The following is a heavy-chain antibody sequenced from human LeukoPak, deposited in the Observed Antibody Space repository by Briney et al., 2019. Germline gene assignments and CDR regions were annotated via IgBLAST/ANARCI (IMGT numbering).Heavy chain of an antibody. CDR1: GFTFSSYE. V-gene: IGHV3-48*03. Sequence: PGGSLRLSCAASGFTFSSYEMNWVRQAPGKGLEWVSYISSSGSTIYYADSVKGRFTISRDNAKNSLYLQMNSLGAEDTALYYCARVQLVDYYYYSYMDVWGKGTTVTVSS. D-gene: IGHD6-6*01. CDR2: ISSSGSTI. J-gene: IGHJ6*03. CDR3: ARVQLVDYYYYSYMDV.